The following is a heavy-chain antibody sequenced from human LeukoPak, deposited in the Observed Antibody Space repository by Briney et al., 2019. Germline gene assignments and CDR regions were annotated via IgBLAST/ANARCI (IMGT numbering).Heavy chain of an antibody. J-gene: IGHJ4*02. Sequence: ASVKVSCKVSGYTFTGYYMHWVRQAPGQGLEWMGWINPNSGGTNYAQKFQGRVTMTRDTSISTAYMELSRLRSDDTAVYYCARSREAVAAGDYWGQGTLVTVSS. CDR2: INPNSGGT. CDR1: GYTFTGYY. V-gene: IGHV1-2*02. CDR3: ARSREAVAAGDY. D-gene: IGHD2-15*01.